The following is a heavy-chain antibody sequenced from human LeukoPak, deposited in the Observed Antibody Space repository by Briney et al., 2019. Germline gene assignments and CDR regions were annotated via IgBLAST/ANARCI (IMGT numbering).Heavy chain of an antibody. J-gene: IGHJ4*02. Sequence: GGSLRLSCGASGFTFSSSSMSWVRQAPGKGLELVSALTGSGGSTYYADSVKGRFTISRDNSKKTLFLQMNSLRAEDTAVYYCAKDLAPAAYWGQGTLVTVSS. CDR3: AKDLAPAAY. CDR2: LTGSGGST. CDR1: GFTFSSSS. D-gene: IGHD2-2*01. V-gene: IGHV3-23*01.